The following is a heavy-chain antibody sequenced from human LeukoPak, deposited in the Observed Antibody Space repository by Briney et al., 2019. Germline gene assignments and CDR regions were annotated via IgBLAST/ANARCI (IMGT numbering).Heavy chain of an antibody. CDR2: IKQDGSEK. CDR1: GFTFSSYW. D-gene: IGHD1-1*01. Sequence: GGSLRLSCAASGFTFSSYWVSWVRQAPGKGLEWVANIKQDGSEKYYVDSVKGRFTISRDNAKNSLYLQMNSLRAEDTSVYYCAREYNWMDFDYWGQGTLVTVSS. CDR3: AREYNWMDFDY. J-gene: IGHJ4*02. V-gene: IGHV3-7*01.